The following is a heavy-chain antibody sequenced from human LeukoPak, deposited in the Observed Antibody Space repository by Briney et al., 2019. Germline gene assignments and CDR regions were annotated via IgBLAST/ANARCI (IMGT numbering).Heavy chain of an antibody. CDR3: ARQSRYSSGFDNDFDY. CDR1: GFTFSSYW. V-gene: IGHV3-7*01. D-gene: IGHD6-19*01. Sequence: GGSLRLSCAASGFTFSSYWMSWVRQAPGKGLEWVANIKQDGSEKYYVDSVKGRFTISRDNAKNSLYLQMNSLRAEDTAVYYCARQSRYSSGFDNDFDYWGQGTLVTVSS. J-gene: IGHJ4*02. CDR2: IKQDGSEK.